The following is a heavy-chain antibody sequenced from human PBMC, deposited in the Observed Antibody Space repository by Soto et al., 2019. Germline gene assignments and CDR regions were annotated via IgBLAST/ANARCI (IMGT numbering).Heavy chain of an antibody. CDR1: GFTFSSYG. Sequence: GGSLRLSCAASGFTFSSYGMHWVRQAPGKGLEWVAVIWYDGSNKYYADSVKGRFTISRDNSKNTLYLQMNSLRAEDTAVYYCARGGDFWSGYTFGRGTYYYYYMDVWGKGTTVTVSS. CDR2: IWYDGSNK. V-gene: IGHV3-33*01. J-gene: IGHJ6*03. CDR3: ARGGDFWSGYTFGRGTYYYYYMDV. D-gene: IGHD3-3*01.